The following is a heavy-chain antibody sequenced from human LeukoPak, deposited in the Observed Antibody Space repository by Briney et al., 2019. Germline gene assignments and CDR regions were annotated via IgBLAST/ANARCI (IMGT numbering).Heavy chain of an antibody. CDR3: ASLQLGSWYFFVDY. CDR1: GGSISSSYY. CDR2: IYYSGST. V-gene: IGHV4-39*01. Sequence: SETLSLTCTVSGGSISSSYYWGWIRQPPGKGLEWIGSIYYSGSTYYNPSLKSRVTISVDTSKNQFSLKLSSVTAADTAVYYCASLQLGSWYFFVDYWGQGTLVTVSS. D-gene: IGHD6-13*01. J-gene: IGHJ4*02.